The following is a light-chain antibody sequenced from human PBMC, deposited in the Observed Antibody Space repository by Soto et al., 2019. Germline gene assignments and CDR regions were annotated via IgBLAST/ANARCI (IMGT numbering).Light chain of an antibody. CDR1: NSDVGNYNL. J-gene: IGLJ3*02. CDR3: CSYTSSSTL. Sequence: QSALTQPASVSGSPGQWITISCAGTNSDVGNYNLVSWYQQHPGKAPKLMIYAVSKRPSGVSNRFSGSKSGNTASLSISGLQAEDEADYYCCSYTSSSTLFGGGTKLTVL. CDR2: AVS. V-gene: IGLV2-23*02.